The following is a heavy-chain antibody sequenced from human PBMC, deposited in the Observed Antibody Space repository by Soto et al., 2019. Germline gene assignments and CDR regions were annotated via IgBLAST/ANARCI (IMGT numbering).Heavy chain of an antibody. V-gene: IGHV4-59*01. CDR1: GGSISSYY. CDR2: IYYTGST. D-gene: IGHD3-22*01. Sequence: QVQLQESGPGLVKPSETLSLTCTVSGGSISSYYWSWIRQPPGKGLEWIAYIYYTGSTNYNPSLKSRVTLSADTSKNQFSLKLISVTDADTAMYYCARVDSSGSYFDYWGQGTLVTVSS. J-gene: IGHJ4*02. CDR3: ARVDSSGSYFDY.